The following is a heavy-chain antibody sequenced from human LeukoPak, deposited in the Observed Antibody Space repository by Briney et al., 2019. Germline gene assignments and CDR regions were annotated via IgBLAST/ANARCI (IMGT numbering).Heavy chain of an antibody. V-gene: IGHV4-31*03. CDR1: GASVSSGPYY. D-gene: IGHD5-18*01. CDR3: ASGYGSGWFDA. CDR2: IVDSERI. J-gene: IGHJ5*02. Sequence: SSETLSLTCTVSGASVSSGPYYWSWIRQHPGKGLEWIAYIVDSERIYYNPSLKSRLILSLDTSENQFSLNLSSMTAADTAVYFCASGYGSGWFDAWGQGTLVAVSS.